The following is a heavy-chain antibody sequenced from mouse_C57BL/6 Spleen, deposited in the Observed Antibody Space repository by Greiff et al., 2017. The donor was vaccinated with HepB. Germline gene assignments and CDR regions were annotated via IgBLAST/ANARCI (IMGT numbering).Heavy chain of an antibody. Sequence: QVQLQQSGAELARPGASVKLSCKASGYTFTSYGISWVKQRTGQGLEWIGEIYPRSGNTYYNEKFKGKATLTADKSSSTAYMELRSLTSEDSAVYFCARVHHDYDQGYYFDYWGQGTTLTVSS. CDR3: ARVHHDYDQGYYFDY. D-gene: IGHD2-4*01. CDR2: IYPRSGNT. V-gene: IGHV1-81*01. J-gene: IGHJ2*01. CDR1: GYTFTSYG.